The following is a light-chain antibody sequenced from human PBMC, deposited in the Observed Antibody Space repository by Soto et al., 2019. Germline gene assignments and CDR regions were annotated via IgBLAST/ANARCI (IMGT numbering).Light chain of an antibody. CDR3: GTWDTSLRAL. V-gene: IGLV1-51*01. CDR1: SSNIGNNY. J-gene: IGLJ3*02. Sequence: QSVLTQPPSVSAAPGQTVTISCSGNSSNIGNNYVSWYQQLPGTAPKLLISDNNKRPSGIPDRFSGSKSGTSATLVITGLQTRDEADYYCGTWDTSLRALFGGGTKVTVL. CDR2: DNN.